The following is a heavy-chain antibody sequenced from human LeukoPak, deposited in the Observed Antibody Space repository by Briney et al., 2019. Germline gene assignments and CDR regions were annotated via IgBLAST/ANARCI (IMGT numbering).Heavy chain of an antibody. CDR3: ARGFTLEGKERELPPHYFDY. Sequence: GASVKVSCKASGYIFTDYGINWLRQAPGQGPEWVGWISAYNGDTKYAQKVQGRVTMTTDTSTTTAYRELRSLISDDTAVYYCARGFTLEGKERELPPHYFDYWGEGAPVGVSS. D-gene: IGHD3-10*01. CDR1: GYIFTDYG. CDR2: ISAYNGDT. V-gene: IGHV1-18*01. J-gene: IGHJ4*02.